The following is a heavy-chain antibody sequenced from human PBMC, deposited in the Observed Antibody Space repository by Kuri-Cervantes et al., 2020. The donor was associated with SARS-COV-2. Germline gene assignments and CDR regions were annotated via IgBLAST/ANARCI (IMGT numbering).Heavy chain of an antibody. J-gene: IGHJ1*01. Sequence: LSLTCAASGLTVSSNYMSWVRQAPGKGLEWVSAISGSGGSTYYADSVKGRFTISRDNSKNTLYLQMNSLRAEDTAVYYCAKTDTHFQHWGQGTLVTVSS. CDR1: GLTVSSNY. CDR3: AKTDTHFQH. CDR2: ISGSGGST. V-gene: IGHV3-23*01.